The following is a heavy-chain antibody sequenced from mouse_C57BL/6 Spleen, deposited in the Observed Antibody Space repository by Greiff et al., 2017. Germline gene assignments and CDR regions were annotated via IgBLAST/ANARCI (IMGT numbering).Heavy chain of an antibody. CDR1: GYTFTSYG. CDR3: ARYYYGSSYYYAMDY. Sequence: QVHVKQSGAELARPGASVKLSCKASGYTFTSYGISWVKQRTGQGLEWIGEIYPRSGNTYYNEKFKGKATLTADKSSSTAYMELRSLTSEDSAVXFCARYYYGSSYYYAMDYWGQGTSVTVSS. D-gene: IGHD1-1*01. V-gene: IGHV1-81*01. CDR2: IYPRSGNT. J-gene: IGHJ4*01.